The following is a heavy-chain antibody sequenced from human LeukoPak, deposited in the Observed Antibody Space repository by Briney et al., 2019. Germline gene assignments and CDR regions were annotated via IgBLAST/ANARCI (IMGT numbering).Heavy chain of an antibody. D-gene: IGHD3-3*01. CDR2: IIDTGST. J-gene: IGHJ4*02. CDR3: ARGLASGYPPIPFDY. CDR1: GGSFSGYY. V-gene: IGHV4-34*12. Sequence: SETLSLTCAVYGGSFSGYYWTWICQPPGKGLEWIGEIIDTGSTKYNSSLKSRVTISVDTSKNQFSLSLDSVTAADTAVYYCARGLASGYPPIPFDYWGQGTLVTVSS.